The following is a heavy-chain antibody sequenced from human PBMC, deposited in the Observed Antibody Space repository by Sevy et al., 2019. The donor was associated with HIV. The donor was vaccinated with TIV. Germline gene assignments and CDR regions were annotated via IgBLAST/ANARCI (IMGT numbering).Heavy chain of an antibody. CDR1: GFAFSNYYA. CDR3: ARPRANYVDHYFFYAMDV. D-gene: IGHD4-17*01. J-gene: IGHJ6*02. V-gene: IGHV3-30-3*01. CDR2: ISYDGSDK. Sequence: GGSLRLSCAASGFAFSNYYAMHWVRQAPGKGLEWVALISYDGSDKYYADSVKGRFTVPRDNFKNTLFLQMNSLTTEDTAGYYCARPRANYVDHYFFYAMDVWGQGTTVTVSS.